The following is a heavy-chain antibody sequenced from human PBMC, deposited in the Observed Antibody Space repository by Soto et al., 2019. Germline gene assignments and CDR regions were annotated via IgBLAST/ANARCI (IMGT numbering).Heavy chain of an antibody. CDR1: GGSISSYY. CDR3: ARLKVTVITPNWFDP. V-gene: IGHV4-59*01. Sequence: SETLSLTCTVSGGSISSYYWSWTRQPPGKGLEWIGYIYYSGSTNYNPSLKSRVTISVDTSKNQFSLKLSSVTAADTAVYYCARLKVTVITPNWFDPWGQGTLVTVSS. J-gene: IGHJ5*02. D-gene: IGHD3-22*01. CDR2: IYYSGST.